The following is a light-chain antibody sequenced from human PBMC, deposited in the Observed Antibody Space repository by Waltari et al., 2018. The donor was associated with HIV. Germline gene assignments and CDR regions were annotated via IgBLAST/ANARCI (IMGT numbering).Light chain of an antibody. CDR3: AAWDDSLNAV. Sequence: QSVLTQPPSASGTPGQRVTISCSGSSSNIGSNTVNWYQQLPGTAPKLLIYSNNQRPSGVPARVSGSKSGPSASLAISGLQSEDEADYYCAAWDDSLNAVFGGETKLTVL. CDR1: SSNIGSNT. CDR2: SNN. J-gene: IGLJ3*02. V-gene: IGLV1-44*01.